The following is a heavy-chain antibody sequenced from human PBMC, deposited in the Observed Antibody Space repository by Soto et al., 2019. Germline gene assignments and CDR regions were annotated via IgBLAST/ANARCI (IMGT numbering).Heavy chain of an antibody. Sequence: SDPLSLTCTVSGGSISISNWWSWVRQPPGKGLEWIGEIYHSGSTNYNPSLKSRVTISVDKSKNQFSLKLSSVTAADTAVYYCARDGGYSSLTYYYYGMDVWGQGTTVTISS. CDR1: GGSISISNW. CDR2: IYHSGST. J-gene: IGHJ6*02. D-gene: IGHD6-6*01. V-gene: IGHV4-4*02. CDR3: ARDGGYSSLTYYYYGMDV.